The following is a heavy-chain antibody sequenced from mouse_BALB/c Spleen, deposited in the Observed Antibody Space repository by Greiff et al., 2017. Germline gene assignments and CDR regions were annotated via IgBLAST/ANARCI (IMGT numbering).Heavy chain of an antibody. V-gene: IGHV1-63*02. D-gene: IGHD2-14*01. Sequence: QVQLQQSGAELVRPGTSVKISCKASGYTFTNYWLGWVKQRPGHGLEWIGDIYPGGGYTNYNEKFKGKATLTADTSSSTAYMQLSSLTSEDSAVYFCAREGYRYDVGYFDVWGAGTTVTVAS. CDR2: IYPGGGYT. J-gene: IGHJ1*01. CDR3: AREGYRYDVGYFDV. CDR1: GYTFTNYW.